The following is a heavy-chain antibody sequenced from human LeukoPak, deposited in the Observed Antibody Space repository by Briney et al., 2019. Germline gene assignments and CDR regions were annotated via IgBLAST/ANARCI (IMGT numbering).Heavy chain of an antibody. D-gene: IGHD1-26*01. Sequence: PGGSLRLSCAASGFTFSSYAMHWVRQAPGKGLEWVAVISYDGSNKYYADSVKGRFTISRDNSKNTLYLQMNSLRAEDTAVYYCARDLFSGSYVFDYWGQGTLVTVSS. V-gene: IGHV3-30*04. CDR1: GFTFSSYA. CDR2: ISYDGSNK. CDR3: ARDLFSGSYVFDY. J-gene: IGHJ4*02.